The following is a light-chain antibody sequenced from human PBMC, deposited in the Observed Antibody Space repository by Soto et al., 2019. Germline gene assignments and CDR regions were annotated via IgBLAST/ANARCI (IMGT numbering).Light chain of an antibody. CDR1: QNILYSSNNKSF. CDR2: WAS. CDR3: HQYYSSPMT. J-gene: IGKJ1*01. Sequence: DIVMTQSPDSLAVSLGARATINCKSSQNILYSSNNKSFLAWYQQKAGQPPKLLTYWASTRESGVPDRCSGSGPANDFTLTISSLQAEDVAVYYCHQYYSSPMTFGQGTKVEIK. V-gene: IGKV4-1*01.